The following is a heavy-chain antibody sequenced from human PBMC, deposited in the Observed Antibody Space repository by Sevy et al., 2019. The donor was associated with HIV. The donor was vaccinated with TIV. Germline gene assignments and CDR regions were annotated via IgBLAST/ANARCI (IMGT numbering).Heavy chain of an antibody. J-gene: IGHJ6*02. D-gene: IGHD6-19*01. CDR3: ARLDLSGSGWYGNGMDV. Sequence: ASVKVSCKASGYTFSRYGITWVRQAPGQGLEWMGWISTYNGDTNYAQILQGRVTMTTDTSTSTAYMDLRSLRFDETAVYYCARLDLSGSGWYGNGMDVWGQGTTVTVSS. CDR2: ISTYNGDT. V-gene: IGHV1-18*01. CDR1: GYTFSRYG.